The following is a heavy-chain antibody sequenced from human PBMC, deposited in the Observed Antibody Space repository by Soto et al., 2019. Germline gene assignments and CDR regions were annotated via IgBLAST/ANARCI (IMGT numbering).Heavy chain of an antibody. CDR1: GFPFSSYS. J-gene: IGHJ5*02. V-gene: IGHV3-21*01. CDR2: ISSSSSYI. CDR3: ARETYYDILTGPNWFDP. D-gene: IGHD3-9*01. Sequence: GGSLRLSCAASGFPFSSYSMNWVRQAPGKGLEWVSSISSSSSYIYYADSVKGRFTISRDNAKNSLYLQMNSLRAEDTAVYYCARETYYDILTGPNWFDPWGQGTLVTVS.